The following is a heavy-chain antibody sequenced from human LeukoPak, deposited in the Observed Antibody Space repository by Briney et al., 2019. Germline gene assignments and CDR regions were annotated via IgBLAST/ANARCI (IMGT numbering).Heavy chain of an antibody. CDR2: IYTSGST. CDR3: ARERAHDYVWGSYRYAFDI. D-gene: IGHD3-16*02. CDR1: GGSISSYY. Sequence: RSSETLSLTCTVSGGSISSYYWSWIRQPAGKGLEWIGRIYTSGSTNYNPSLKSRVTMSVDTSKNQFSLKLSSVAAADTAVYYCARERAHDYVWGSYRYAFDIWGQGTMATVSS. J-gene: IGHJ3*02. V-gene: IGHV4-4*07.